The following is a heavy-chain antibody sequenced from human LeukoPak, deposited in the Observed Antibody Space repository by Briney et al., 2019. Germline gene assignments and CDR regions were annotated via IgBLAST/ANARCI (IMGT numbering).Heavy chain of an antibody. D-gene: IGHD3-10*01. CDR1: GFTFSSYA. CDR2: ISGSGGST. J-gene: IGHJ4*02. CDR3: AKANIPPYYYGSGSSPTNDY. V-gene: IGHV3-23*01. Sequence: PGGSLRLSCAASGFTFSSYAVSWVRQAPGKGLEWVSAISGSGGSTYYADSVKGRFTISRDNSKNTLYLQMNSLRAEDTAVYYCAKANIPPYYYGSGSSPTNDYWGQGTLVTVSS.